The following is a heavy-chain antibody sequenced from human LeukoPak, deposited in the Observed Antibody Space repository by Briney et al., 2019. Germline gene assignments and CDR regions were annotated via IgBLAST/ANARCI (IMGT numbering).Heavy chain of an antibody. Sequence: GASVKVSCKVSGYTLTELSMHWVRQAPGKGLEWIGGFDPEDGETIYAQKFQGRVTMTEDTSTDTAYMELSSLRSEDTAVYYCATRYSYGFYYFDYWGQGTLVTVSS. V-gene: IGHV1-24*01. J-gene: IGHJ4*02. D-gene: IGHD5-18*01. CDR2: FDPEDGET. CDR3: ATRYSYGFYYFDY. CDR1: GYTLTELS.